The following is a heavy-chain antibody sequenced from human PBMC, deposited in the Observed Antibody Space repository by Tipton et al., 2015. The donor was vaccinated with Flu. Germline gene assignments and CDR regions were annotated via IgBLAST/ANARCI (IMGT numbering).Heavy chain of an antibody. D-gene: IGHD2-15*01. V-gene: IGHV4-4*07. Sequence: TLSLTCNVSGGSLSGYYWSWIRQPAGKGLEWIGRIYTSGNTNYSPSLKSRVTMSVDTSKNQFSLKLSSMTAADTAVYYCARGLGVVVAVAFDIWGQGTMVTVSS. CDR3: ARGLGVVVAVAFDI. CDR1: GGSLSGYY. J-gene: IGHJ3*02. CDR2: IYTSGNT.